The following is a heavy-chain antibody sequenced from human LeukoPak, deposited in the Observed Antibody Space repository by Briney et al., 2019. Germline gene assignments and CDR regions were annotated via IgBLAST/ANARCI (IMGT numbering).Heavy chain of an antibody. V-gene: IGHV3-33*06. CDR2: IWFDGTNE. CDR3: AKETRVWSGIWNFDV. J-gene: IGHJ4*02. Sequence: GGSLRLSCLATGFSFSNYGMHWVRQAPGKGLEWVAVIWFDGTNEDYADSVKGRFTISRDNSKNTLYLKRNSLRAEDTAVYYCAKETRVWSGIWNFDVWGQGTLVTVSS. D-gene: IGHD3-3*01. CDR1: GFSFSNYG.